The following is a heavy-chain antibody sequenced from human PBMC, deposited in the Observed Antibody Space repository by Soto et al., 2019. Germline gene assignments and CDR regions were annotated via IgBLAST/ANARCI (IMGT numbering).Heavy chain of an antibody. CDR3: ARDRPAFGDYYYYGMDV. V-gene: IGHV1-24*01. D-gene: IGHD3-10*01. Sequence: EASVQVSCKVSGYTLTELSMHWVRQAPGKGLEWMGGFDPEDGETIYAQKFQGRVTITADESTSTAYMELSSLRSEDTAVYYCARDRPAFGDYYYYGMDVWGQGTTVTVSS. J-gene: IGHJ6*02. CDR2: FDPEDGET. CDR1: GYTLTELS.